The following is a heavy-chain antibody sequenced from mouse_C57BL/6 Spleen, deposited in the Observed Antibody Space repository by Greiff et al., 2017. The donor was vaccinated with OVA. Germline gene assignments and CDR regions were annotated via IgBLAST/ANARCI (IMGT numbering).Heavy chain of an antibody. D-gene: IGHD1-1*01. CDR1: GFTFSSYA. CDR2: ISDGGSYT. CDR3: ARDGVYYSGRGFAY. V-gene: IGHV5-4*01. Sequence: EVQGVESGGGLVKPGGSLKLSCAASGFTFSSYAMSWVRQTPEKRLEWVATISDGGSYTYYPDNVKGRFTISRDNAKNNLYLQMSHLKSEDTAMYYCARDGVYYSGRGFAYWGQGTLVTVSA. J-gene: IGHJ3*01.